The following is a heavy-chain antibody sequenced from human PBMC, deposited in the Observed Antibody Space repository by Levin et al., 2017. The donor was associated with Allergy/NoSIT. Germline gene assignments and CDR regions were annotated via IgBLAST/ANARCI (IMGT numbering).Heavy chain of an antibody. D-gene: IGHD2-21*02. CDR3: ARGRVTLAFDY. V-gene: IGHV3-30-3*01. CDR2: TSHDGNDT. J-gene: IGHJ4*02. Sequence: PGGSLRLSCAASGFTFSNFPMHWVRQPPGKGLEWMAVTSHDGNDTTYADSVKGRFIISRDNSKNTLYLEMNTLRPEDTAVYFCARGRVTLAFDYWGQGTLLTVSS. CDR1: GFTFSNFP.